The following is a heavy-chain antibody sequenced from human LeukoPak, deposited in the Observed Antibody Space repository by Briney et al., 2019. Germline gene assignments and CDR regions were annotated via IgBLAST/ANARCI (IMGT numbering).Heavy chain of an antibody. J-gene: IGHJ4*02. V-gene: IGHV4-39*07. CDR3: ARLNLLGYCTNDVCPAGGLPFDY. D-gene: IGHD2-8*01. CDR2: INHSESA. Sequence: PSETLSLTCTVSGGSISSSSYYWGWIRQPPGKGLEWIGEINHSESANYNPSLKNRITISVDTSKNQFSLKMSSVTAADTAVYYCARLNLLGYCTNDVCPAGGLPFDYWGQGTLVTVSS. CDR1: GGSISSSSYY.